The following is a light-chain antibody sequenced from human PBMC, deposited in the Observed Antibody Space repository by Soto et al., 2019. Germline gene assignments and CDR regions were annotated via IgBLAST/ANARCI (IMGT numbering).Light chain of an antibody. CDR3: QQRYTTPVT. CDR1: QSISSY. V-gene: IGKV1-39*01. CDR2: AAS. J-gene: IGKJ4*01. Sequence: DIQMTQSPSSLSASVGDRVTITCRASQSISSYLNWYQQKPGKAPKLLIYAASSLQSGVPSRFSGSGSRTDFTLTISSLQHEDFATYYCQQRYTTPVTFGGGTKVEIK.